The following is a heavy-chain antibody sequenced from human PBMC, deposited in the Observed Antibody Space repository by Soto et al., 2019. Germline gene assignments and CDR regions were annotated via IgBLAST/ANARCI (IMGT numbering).Heavy chain of an antibody. CDR1: GFTFSSYA. CDR2: ISGSGGST. Sequence: GGSLRLSCAASGFTFSSYAMSWVRQAPGKGLEWVSAISGSGGSTYYADSVKGRFTISRDNSKNTLYLQMNSLRAEDTAVYYCAKDYPAGDGFGELLYHNPLPDYWGQGTLVTVSS. CDR3: AKDYPAGDGFGELLYHNPLPDY. J-gene: IGHJ4*02. D-gene: IGHD3-10*01. V-gene: IGHV3-23*01.